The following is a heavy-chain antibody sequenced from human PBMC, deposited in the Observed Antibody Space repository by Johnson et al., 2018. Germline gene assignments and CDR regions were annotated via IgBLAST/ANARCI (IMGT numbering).Heavy chain of an antibody. J-gene: IGHJ4*02. CDR2: ISYDGSNK. V-gene: IGHV3-30*03. Sequence: LVQSGGGVVQPGRSLRLSCAASGFTFRSYGMHWVRQAPGKGLEWVAVISYDGSNKYYADAVKGRFTISRENAKNSLYLQMNSLRAEDTAVYYCAGARAYLTYYDFWSSYSTGDYWGQGTLVTVSS. CDR1: GFTFRSYG. D-gene: IGHD3-3*01. CDR3: AGARAYLTYYDFWSSYSTGDY.